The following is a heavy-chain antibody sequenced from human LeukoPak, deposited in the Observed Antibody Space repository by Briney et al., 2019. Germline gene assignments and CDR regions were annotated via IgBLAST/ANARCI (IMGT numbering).Heavy chain of an antibody. V-gene: IGHV3-48*03. CDR1: GFAFSAYE. Sequence: GGSLRLSCAASGFAFSAYEMNWVRQAPGKGLEWVSYIGGSDTMTYYADSVKGRFTISRDNARNSLYLQMNSLRAEDTALYYCTTLGYHLDSWGQGTLVTVSS. J-gene: IGHJ4*02. D-gene: IGHD3-22*01. CDR2: IGGSDTMT. CDR3: TTLGYHLDS.